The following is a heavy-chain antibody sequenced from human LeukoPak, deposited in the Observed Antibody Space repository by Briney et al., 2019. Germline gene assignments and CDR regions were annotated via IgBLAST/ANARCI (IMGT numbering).Heavy chain of an antibody. CDR2: ISGSGDNT. CDR1: GFTFSNYA. V-gene: IGHV3-23*01. J-gene: IGHJ4*02. Sequence: GGSLRLSCAASGFTFSNYAMTWVRQAPGKGLEWVSAISGSGDNTYYTDSVKGRFTISRDNSKNTLYLQMSSLRAEDTAIYYCANESLLLRGPLLIYYFDFWGQGTLVTVSS. D-gene: IGHD3-10*01. CDR3: ANESLLLRGPLLIYYFDF.